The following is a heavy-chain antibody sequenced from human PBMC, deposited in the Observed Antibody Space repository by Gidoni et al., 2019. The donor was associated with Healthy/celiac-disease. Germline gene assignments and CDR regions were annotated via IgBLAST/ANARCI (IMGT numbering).Heavy chain of an antibody. CDR1: GFSLSTRGVG. D-gene: IGHD6-19*01. CDR2: IYWDDYK. J-gene: IGHJ4*02. V-gene: IGHV2-5*02. CDR3: AHRMGSGWNFDY. Sequence: QITLKESGPQLVKPTPTITLTCTFSGFSLSTRGVGVGWIRQPPGKALEWLALIYWDDYKRYSPSLKSRLTITKDTSKNQVVLTMANMDPVDTATYYCAHRMGSGWNFDYWGQGTLVTVSS.